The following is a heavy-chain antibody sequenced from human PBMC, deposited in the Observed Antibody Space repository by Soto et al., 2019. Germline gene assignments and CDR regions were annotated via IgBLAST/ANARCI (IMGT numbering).Heavy chain of an antibody. CDR1: DFSFTHHA. CDR3: ARESEDLTSNFDY. CDR2: ISSTTNYI. V-gene: IGHV3-21*06. Sequence: PGGSLRLSCVAPDFSFTHHAMTWVRLAPGKGLEWVSSISSTTNYIYYGDSMKGRFTISRDNAKNSLYLEMNSLRAEDTAVYCCARESEDLTSNFDYWGQGTLVTVSS. J-gene: IGHJ4*02.